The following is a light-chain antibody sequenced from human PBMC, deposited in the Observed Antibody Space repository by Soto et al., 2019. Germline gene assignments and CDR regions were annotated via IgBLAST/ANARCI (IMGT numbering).Light chain of an antibody. J-gene: IGKJ2*01. Sequence: DIQLTQSPSSLSASVGDRVTITCRASHSIDTWLAWYQQRPGKAPNLLIYDASSLASGVPSRFSGGGSGTEFTLTISNLQPDDFGTYYCHQYKSYTPYTIGQGTKVEIK. CDR1: HSIDTW. V-gene: IGKV1-5*01. CDR3: HQYKSYTPYT. CDR2: DAS.